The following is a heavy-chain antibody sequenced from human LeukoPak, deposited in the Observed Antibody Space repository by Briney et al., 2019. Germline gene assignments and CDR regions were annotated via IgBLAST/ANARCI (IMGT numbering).Heavy chain of an antibody. CDR3: AREKSPSRDGYYDGFDY. Sequence: GSSVKVSCKASGGTFSSHAISWVRQAPGQGLEWMGRIIPIFGTANYAQKFQGRATITTDESTSTAYMELSSLRSEDTAVYYCAREKSPSRDGYYDGFDYWGQGTLVTVSS. J-gene: IGHJ4*02. D-gene: IGHD5-24*01. V-gene: IGHV1-69*05. CDR2: IIPIFGTA. CDR1: GGTFSSHA.